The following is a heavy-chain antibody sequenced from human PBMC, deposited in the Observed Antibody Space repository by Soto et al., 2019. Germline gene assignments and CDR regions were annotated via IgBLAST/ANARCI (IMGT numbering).Heavy chain of an antibody. CDR1: GFTFSSYA. V-gene: IGHV3-23*01. CDR3: AKDYYGSGSYFPY. Sequence: GESLKISCAASGFTFSSYAMSWVRQAPGKGLEWVSAISGSGGSTYYTDSVKGRFTISRDNSKNTLYLQMNSLRAEDTAVYYCAKDYYGSGSYFPYWGQGTPVTVSS. D-gene: IGHD3-10*01. CDR2: ISGSGGST. J-gene: IGHJ4*02.